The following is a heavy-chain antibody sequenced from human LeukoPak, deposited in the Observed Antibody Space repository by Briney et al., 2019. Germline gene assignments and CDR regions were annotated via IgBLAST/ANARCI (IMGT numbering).Heavy chain of an antibody. CDR3: AKQWDRGGYFDY. CDR2: ISYDGSNK. Sequence: PGRSLRLSCAASGFTFSSYGMHWVRQAPGKGLEWVAVISYDGSNKYYADSVKGRFTISRDNSKNTLYLQMNSLRAEDTAVYYCAKQWDRGGYFDYWGQGTLVTVSS. J-gene: IGHJ4*02. D-gene: IGHD1-26*01. CDR1: GFTFSSYG. V-gene: IGHV3-30*18.